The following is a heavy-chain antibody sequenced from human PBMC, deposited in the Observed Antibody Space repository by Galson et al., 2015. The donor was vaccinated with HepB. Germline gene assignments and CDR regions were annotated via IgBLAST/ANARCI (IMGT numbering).Heavy chain of an antibody. D-gene: IGHD4-17*01. CDR1: GFPFSSYA. V-gene: IGHV3-23*01. CDR2: ISGNGGA. CDR3: VRYDYGAKCDA. J-gene: IGHJ5*02. Sequence: SLRLSCAASGFPFSSYAMSWVRQAPGKGLEWLSFISGNGGAYYAESVKGRFTISRDNSKNTLFLLVNSLRVEDTAVYYCVRYDYGAKCDAWGQGALVTVSS.